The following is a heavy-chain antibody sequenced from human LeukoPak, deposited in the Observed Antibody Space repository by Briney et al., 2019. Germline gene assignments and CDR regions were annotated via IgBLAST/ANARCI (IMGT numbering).Heavy chain of an antibody. CDR3: ASGGGYSGYDWFDY. Sequence: SVKVSCKASGGTFSSYAISWVRQAPGQGLEWMGGIIPIFGTANYAQKFQGRVTITADESTSTAYMELSSLRSEDTAVYYCASGGGYSGYDWFDYRGQGTLVTVSS. D-gene: IGHD5-12*01. V-gene: IGHV1-69*01. CDR2: IIPIFGTA. J-gene: IGHJ4*02. CDR1: GGTFSSYA.